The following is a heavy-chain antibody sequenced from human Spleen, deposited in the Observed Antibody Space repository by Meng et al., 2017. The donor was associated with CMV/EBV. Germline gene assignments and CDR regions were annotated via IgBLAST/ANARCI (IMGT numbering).Heavy chain of an antibody. Sequence: SETLSLTCAVYGGSFSGYYWSWIRQPPGKGLEWIGEINLSGSTNYNPSLKSRVTISVDTSKNQFSLKLSSVTAADTAVYYCARVKKSKHGYYFDYWGQGTLVTVS. CDR2: INLSGST. D-gene: IGHD4-11*01. CDR3: ARVKKSKHGYYFDY. CDR1: GGSFSGYY. V-gene: IGHV4-34*01. J-gene: IGHJ4*02.